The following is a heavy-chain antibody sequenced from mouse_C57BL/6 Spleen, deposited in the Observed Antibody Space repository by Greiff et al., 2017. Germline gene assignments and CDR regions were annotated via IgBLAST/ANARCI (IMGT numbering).Heavy chain of an antibody. CDR3: ARYYGSSKRYFDV. J-gene: IGHJ1*03. Sequence: VQLQQSGAELARPGASVKLSCKASGYTFTSYGISWVKQRTGQGLEWIGEIYPSSGNTYYNEKFKGKATLTADKSSSTAYMELRSLTSEDSAVYFCARYYGSSKRYFDVWGTGTTVTVSS. CDR1: GYTFTSYG. V-gene: IGHV1-81*01. CDR2: IYPSSGNT. D-gene: IGHD1-1*01.